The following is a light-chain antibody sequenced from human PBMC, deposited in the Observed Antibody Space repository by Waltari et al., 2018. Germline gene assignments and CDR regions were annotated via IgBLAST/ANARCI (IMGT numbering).Light chain of an antibody. Sequence: QSALTQPAAVSGSPGQSITISCTGTSSDVGGYNYVSWYQQHPGKAPKLMIYDVTNRPSGVSDRFSGSKSGNTASLAISGRQAEDEADCYCSSYTSSSTLGVFGGGTKLTVL. CDR2: DVT. J-gene: IGLJ2*01. CDR3: SSYTSSSTLGV. CDR1: SSDVGGYNY. V-gene: IGLV2-14*03.